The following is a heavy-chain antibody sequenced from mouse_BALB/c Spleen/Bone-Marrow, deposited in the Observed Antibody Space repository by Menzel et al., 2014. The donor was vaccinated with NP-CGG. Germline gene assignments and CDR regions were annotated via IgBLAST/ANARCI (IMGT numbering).Heavy chain of an antibody. D-gene: IGHD1-1*01. J-gene: IGHJ3*01. CDR2: INPYNGGT. Sequence: VQLQQSGPELVKPGASMKISCKASGYSFTGYTMNWVKRSHGKNIEWIGLINPYNGGTSYNQKFKGKATLTVDKSSSTAYMELLSLTSEDSAVYYCARWGTTVVEAYWGQGTLVTVSA. V-gene: IGHV1-18*01. CDR3: ARWGTTVVEAY. CDR1: GYSFTGYT.